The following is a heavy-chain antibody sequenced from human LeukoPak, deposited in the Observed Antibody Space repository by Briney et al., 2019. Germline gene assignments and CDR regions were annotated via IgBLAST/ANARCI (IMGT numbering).Heavy chain of an antibody. CDR3: ARGQSMYY. V-gene: IGHV1-18*01. CDR1: GYTFNNYF. J-gene: IGHJ4*02. Sequence: GASVTVSCKASGYTFNNYFISWVRQAPGQGLEGVGWISPHSHTTHYAEKVQGRVTMTTDTSTTTVYMELRSLRSDDTAVYFCARGQSMYYWGQGPPVTVSS. CDR2: ISPHSHTT. D-gene: IGHD2-8*01.